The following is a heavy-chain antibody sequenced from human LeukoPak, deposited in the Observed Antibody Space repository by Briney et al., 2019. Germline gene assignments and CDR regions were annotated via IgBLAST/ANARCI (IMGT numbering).Heavy chain of an antibody. D-gene: IGHD6-19*01. Sequence: ASVKVSCKASGYTLTGYYMHWVRQAPGQGLEWMGWINPNSGGAKYAQKFQGRVTMTGDTATGTAYMELSGLTSGDTAVYYCARGRGVAVTGTIDYWGQGTLVTVSP. CDR2: INPNSGGA. V-gene: IGHV1-2*02. CDR1: GYTLTGYY. CDR3: ARGRGVAVTGTIDY. J-gene: IGHJ4*02.